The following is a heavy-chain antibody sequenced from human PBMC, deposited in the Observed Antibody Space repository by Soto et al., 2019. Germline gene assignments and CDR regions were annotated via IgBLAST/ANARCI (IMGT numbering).Heavy chain of an antibody. CDR3: ARHTKWELLDY. CDR1: GGSISSYY. V-gene: IGHV4-59*08. D-gene: IGHD1-26*01. J-gene: IGHJ4*02. Sequence: SETLSLTCTVSGGSISSYYWSWIRQPPGKGLEWIGYIYYSGSTNYNPSLKSRVTISVDTSKNQFSLKLSSVTAADTAVYYCARHTKWELLDYWGQGTLVTVSS. CDR2: IYYSGST.